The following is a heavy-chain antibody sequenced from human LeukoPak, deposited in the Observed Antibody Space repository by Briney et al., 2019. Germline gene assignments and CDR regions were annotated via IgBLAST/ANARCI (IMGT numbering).Heavy chain of an antibody. CDR3: ARPRSSGWYGLGYFDH. J-gene: IGHJ4*02. V-gene: IGHV4-39*01. Sequence: SETLSLTCTVSGGSISSSSYYWGWIRQPPGKGLEWIGVIFFSGSAYYNPSLKSRVTISVDTSENQFSLKLSSVTATDPAVYYCARPRSSGWYGLGYFDHWGQGTLVTVSS. CDR2: IFFSGSA. D-gene: IGHD6-19*01. CDR1: GGSISSSSYY.